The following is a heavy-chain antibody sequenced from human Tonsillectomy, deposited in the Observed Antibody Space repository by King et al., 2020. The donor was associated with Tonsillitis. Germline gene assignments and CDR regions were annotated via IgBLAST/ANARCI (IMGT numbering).Heavy chain of an antibody. D-gene: IGHD4-23*01. V-gene: IGHV3-30*02. J-gene: IGHJ6*02. CDR1: GFTFSSYG. CDR2: IRYDGSNK. CDR3: ANGWYMTTVVTPYGMDV. Sequence: VQLVESGGGVVQSGGSLRLSCAASGFTFSSYGMHWVRQAPGKGLEWVAFIRYDGSNKYYADSVKGRFTISRDNSKNTLYLQMNSLRAEDTAVYYCANGWYMTTVVTPYGMDVWGQGTTVTVSS.